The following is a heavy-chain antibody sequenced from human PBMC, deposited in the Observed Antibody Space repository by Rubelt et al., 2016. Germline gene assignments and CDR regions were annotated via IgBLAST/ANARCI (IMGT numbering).Heavy chain of an antibody. D-gene: IGHD3-9*01. CDR3: ASQSPSYYDILTGYYPSDY. J-gene: IGHJ4*02. Sequence: GRSLRLSCAASGFTFSSYGMHWVRQAPGKGLEWVAVIWYDGSNKYYADSVKGRFTISRDNSKNTLYLQMNSLRAEDTAVYYCASQSPSYYDILTGYYPSDYWGQGTLVTVSS. V-gene: IGHV3-33*01. CDR2: IWYDGSNK. CDR1: GFTFSSYG.